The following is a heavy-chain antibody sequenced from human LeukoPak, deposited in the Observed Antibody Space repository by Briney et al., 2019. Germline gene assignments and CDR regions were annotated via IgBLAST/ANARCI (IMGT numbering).Heavy chain of an antibody. CDR2: INPNSGGT. V-gene: IGHV1-2*02. D-gene: IGHD3-9*01. CDR3: ARVIVRYFDWSDSAFDI. J-gene: IGHJ3*02. CDR1: GYTFTSYG. Sequence: ASVKVSCKASGYTFTSYGISWVRQAPGQGLEWMGWINPNSGGTNYAQKFQGRVTMTRDTSISTAYMELSRLRSDDTAVYYCARVIVRYFDWSDSAFDIWGQGTMVTVSS.